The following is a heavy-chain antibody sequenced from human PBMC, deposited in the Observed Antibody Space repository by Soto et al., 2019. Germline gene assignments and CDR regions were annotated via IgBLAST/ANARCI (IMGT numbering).Heavy chain of an antibody. CDR1: GFTFSSYS. J-gene: IGHJ4*02. CDR2: ITSSSTYI. D-gene: IGHD2-15*01. Sequence: PGGSLRLSCAASGFTFSSYSMSWVRQAPGKGLEWVSSITSSSTYIYYADSVKGRFTISRDNAKNSLYLQMNSLRAEDTAVYYCERDNPRSPTDYWGQGTLVTVSS. CDR3: ERDNPRSPTDY. V-gene: IGHV3-21*01.